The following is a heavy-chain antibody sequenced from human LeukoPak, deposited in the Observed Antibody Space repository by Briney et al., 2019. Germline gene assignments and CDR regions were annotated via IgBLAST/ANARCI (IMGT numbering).Heavy chain of an antibody. CDR3: ARVPDYYDSIGYYVDY. CDR1: GGSISSGGYY. Sequence: SQTLSLTCTVSGGSISSGGYYWSWIRQPPGKGLEYIGSVYYSASTNYNPSFKSRVTISVDTSKNQFSLKLSSVTAADTAVYYCARVPDYYDSIGYYVDYWGQGTLVTVSS. CDR2: VYYSAST. D-gene: IGHD3-22*01. J-gene: IGHJ4*02. V-gene: IGHV4-61*08.